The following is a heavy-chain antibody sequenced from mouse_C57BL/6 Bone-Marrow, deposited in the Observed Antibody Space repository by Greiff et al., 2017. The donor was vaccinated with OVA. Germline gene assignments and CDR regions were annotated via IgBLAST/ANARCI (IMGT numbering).Heavy chain of an antibody. J-gene: IGHJ2*01. D-gene: IGHD1-2*01. CDR3: ARVDYGLDY. V-gene: IGHV1-54*01. CDR2: INPGSGST. Sequence: QVQLQQSGAELVRPGTSVKVSCKASGYAFTNYLLEWVKQRPGQGLEWIGVINPGSGSTNYNEKFKGKATLTADKSSSTAYMQLSSLTSEDSAVYFCARVDYGLDYWGQGTTLTVSS. CDR1: GYAFTNYL.